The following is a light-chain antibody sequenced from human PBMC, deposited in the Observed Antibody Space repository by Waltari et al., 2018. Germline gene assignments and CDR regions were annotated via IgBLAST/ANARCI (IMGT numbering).Light chain of an antibody. CDR3: QQYESNILYT. CDR1: QRLTKNY. CDR2: DAS. J-gene: IGKJ2*01. V-gene: IGKV3-20*01. Sequence: VFTQSPGTLSLSPGERATASCRASQRLTKNYLAWYQQKPRQAPRLLIYDASSMTAGVPERFSGSGSGTNYTLTISRLEHSEFRATYYQQYESNILYTFGQGTKLEIK.